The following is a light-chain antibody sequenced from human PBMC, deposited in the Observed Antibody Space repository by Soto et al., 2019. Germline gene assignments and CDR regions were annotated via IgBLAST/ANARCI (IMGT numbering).Light chain of an antibody. J-gene: IGLJ1*01. CDR1: SSDVGGYNY. CDR2: DVS. CDR3: CSYAGSYTYV. V-gene: IGLV2-11*01. Sequence: QSALTQPRSVSGSPGQSVTISCTGTSSDVGGYNYVSWYQQHPGKAPKFMIYDVSKRPSGVPDRFSGSKSGNTASLTISGLQAEDDADYYCCSYAGSYTYVFGTGNKVTVL.